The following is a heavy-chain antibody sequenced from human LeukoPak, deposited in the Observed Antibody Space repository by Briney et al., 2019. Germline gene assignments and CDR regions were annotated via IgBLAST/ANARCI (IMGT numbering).Heavy chain of an antibody. CDR1: GGSVSSGSSY. CDR2: IYYSGST. D-gene: IGHD2-15*01. Sequence: SDTLSPTCAVSGGSVSSGSSYWRRIRQPPGKGLEWLRYIYYSGSTNYKPSLKSRVTISVDTSKNQFSLKLSSVAAADTAVYYCARVFSCSGGSCYLSAFDIWGQGTMVTVSA. V-gene: IGHV4-61*01. J-gene: IGHJ3*02. CDR3: ARVFSCSGGSCYLSAFDI.